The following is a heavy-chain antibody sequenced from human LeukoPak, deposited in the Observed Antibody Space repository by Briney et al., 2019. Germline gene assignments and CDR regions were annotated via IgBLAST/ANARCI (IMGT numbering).Heavy chain of an antibody. Sequence: ASAKVSCKASGYSFTDYYMQWVRQAPGQGLEWMGWINPNSRGTNYAQKFQGRVTMTRDASISTAYMEVSRLRSDDTAVYYCARGAVAEQSEYFQYWGQGTLVTVSS. D-gene: IGHD6-19*01. CDR2: INPNSRGT. V-gene: IGHV1-2*02. CDR1: GYSFTDYY. CDR3: ARGAVAEQSEYFQY. J-gene: IGHJ1*01.